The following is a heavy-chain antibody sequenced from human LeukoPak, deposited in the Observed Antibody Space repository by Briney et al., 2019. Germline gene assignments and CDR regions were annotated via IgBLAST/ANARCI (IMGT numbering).Heavy chain of an antibody. CDR2: FYYSGST. J-gene: IGHJ3*02. CDR3: ARDGPASSTSYAPRTDAFDI. V-gene: IGHV4-39*02. D-gene: IGHD2-2*01. Sequence: PSETLSLTCTVSGGSISSSSYYWGWIRQPPGKGLEWIGSFYYSGSTYYNPSLKSRVTISVDTSKNQFSLKLSSVTAADTAVYYCARDGPASSTSYAPRTDAFDIWGQGTMVTVSS. CDR1: GGSISSSSYY.